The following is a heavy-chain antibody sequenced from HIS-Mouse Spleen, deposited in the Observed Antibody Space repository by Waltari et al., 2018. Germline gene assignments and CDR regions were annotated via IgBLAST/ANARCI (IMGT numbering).Heavy chain of an antibody. J-gene: IGHJ2*01. CDR1: GGSISSSSYY. CDR2: IHYSGRP. V-gene: IGHV4-39*07. D-gene: IGHD6-13*01. Sequence: QLQLQESGPGLVKPSETLSLTCTVSGGSISSSSYYWGWIRQPPGKGLEWIGSIHYSGRPNHTPSLKSRVTISVDTSKNQFSLKLSSVTAADTAVYYCAREIPYSSSWYDWYFDLWGRGTLVTVSS. CDR3: AREIPYSSSWYDWYFDL.